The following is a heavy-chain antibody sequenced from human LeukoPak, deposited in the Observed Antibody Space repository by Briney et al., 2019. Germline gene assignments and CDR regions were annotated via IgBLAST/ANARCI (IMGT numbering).Heavy chain of an antibody. J-gene: IGHJ4*02. V-gene: IGHV3-74*03. D-gene: IGHD5-12*01. CDR1: GFTFSSYW. CDR2: INSDGSSI. CDR3: AREGHVSGYDFDC. Sequence: PGGSLRLSCAASGFTFSSYWLHWVRQAPGKGLVWVSRINSDGSSITYADSVKGRFTISRDNAKNTLYVQMNSLRVEDTAVYYCAREGHVSGYDFDCWGQGTLVTVSS.